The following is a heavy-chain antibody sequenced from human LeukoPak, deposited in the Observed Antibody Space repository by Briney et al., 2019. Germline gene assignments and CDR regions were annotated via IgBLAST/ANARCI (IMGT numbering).Heavy chain of an antibody. CDR2: IKQDGSEK. Sequence: SGGSLRLSCAASGFTFSSYPIPWVRQAPGKGLEWVANIKQDGSEKYYVDSVKGRFTISRDNAKNSLYLQMNSLRAEDTAVYYCARDTYYDFWSGYSPYYYYGMDVWGQGTTVTVSS. D-gene: IGHD3-3*01. J-gene: IGHJ6*02. V-gene: IGHV3-7*01. CDR3: ARDTYYDFWSGYSPYYYYGMDV. CDR1: GFTFSSYP.